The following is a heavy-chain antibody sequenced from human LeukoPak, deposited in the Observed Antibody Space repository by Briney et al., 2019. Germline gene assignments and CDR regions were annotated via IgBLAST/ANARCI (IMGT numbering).Heavy chain of an antibody. Sequence: ASVKVSCKASGGTFSSYTISWVRQAPGQGLEWMGRIIPILGIANYAQKFQGRVTITTDESTSTAYMELSSLRSEDTAVYYCAREVPLGAYYYYYMDVWGKGTTVTVSS. CDR2: IIPILGIA. CDR3: AREVPLGAYYYYYMDV. D-gene: IGHD3-16*01. V-gene: IGHV1-69*16. CDR1: GGTFSSYT. J-gene: IGHJ6*03.